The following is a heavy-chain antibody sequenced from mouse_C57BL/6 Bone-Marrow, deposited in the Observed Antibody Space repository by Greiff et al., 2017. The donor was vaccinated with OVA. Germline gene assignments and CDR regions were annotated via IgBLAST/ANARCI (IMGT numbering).Heavy chain of an antibody. V-gene: IGHV1-63*01. CDR1: GYTFTNYW. J-gene: IGHJ4*01. CDR2: IYPGGGYT. Sequence: QVQLKESGAELVRPGTSVKMSCKASGYTFTNYWIGWAKQRPGHGLEWIGDIYPGGGYTNYIEKFKGKATLTADKSSSTAYMQFSSLTSEDSAIYYCARSGSNYGFYYAMDYWGQGTSVTVSS. CDR3: ARSGSNYGFYYAMDY. D-gene: IGHD2-5*01.